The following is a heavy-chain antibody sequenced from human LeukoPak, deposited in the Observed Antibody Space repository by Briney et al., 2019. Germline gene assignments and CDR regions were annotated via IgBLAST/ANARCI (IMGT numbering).Heavy chain of an antibody. CDR3: ARDAPRRAGIGY. CDR1: GFTFSSYW. Sequence: GGSLRLSCAVSGFTFSSYWMSWVRQAPGKGLEWVANIKEDGSEKYYVESVKGRFTISRDNAKNSLFLQMNSLRVEDTAVYYCARDAPRRAGIGYWGQGILVTVSS. CDR2: IKEDGSEK. D-gene: IGHD3-10*01. V-gene: IGHV3-7*03. J-gene: IGHJ4*02.